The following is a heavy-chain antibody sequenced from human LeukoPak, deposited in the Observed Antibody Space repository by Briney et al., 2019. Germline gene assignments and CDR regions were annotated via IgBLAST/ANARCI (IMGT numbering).Heavy chain of an antibody. D-gene: IGHD2-8*01. CDR3: ARSRERICTNPPCYVDLQAT. Sequence: SETLSLTCTVSGVSISSGSYYWPWIRQPGGKGLEWIGRIYITESANYNSSLERRVTILVDTSKNQFSLKLSSVTAADTAIYYCARSRERICTNPPCYVDLQATWGQGALVTVSP. J-gene: IGHJ4*02. CDR1: GVSISSGSYY. V-gene: IGHV4-61*02. CDR2: IYITESA.